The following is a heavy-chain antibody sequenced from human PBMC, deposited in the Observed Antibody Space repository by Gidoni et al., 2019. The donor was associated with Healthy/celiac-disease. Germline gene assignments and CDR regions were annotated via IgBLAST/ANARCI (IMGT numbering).Heavy chain of an antibody. V-gene: IGHV1-2*02. Sequence: QVQLVQSGAEVKKPGASVKVSCKASGYTFTGYYMHWVRQAPGQGLEWMGWINPNSGGTNYAQKFQGRVTMTRDTSISTAYMELSRLRSDDTAVYYCARDLLRYYYAPDAFDIWGQGTMVTVSS. D-gene: IGHD3-10*01. CDR1: GYTFTGYY. J-gene: IGHJ3*02. CDR2: INPNSGGT. CDR3: ARDLLRYYYAPDAFDI.